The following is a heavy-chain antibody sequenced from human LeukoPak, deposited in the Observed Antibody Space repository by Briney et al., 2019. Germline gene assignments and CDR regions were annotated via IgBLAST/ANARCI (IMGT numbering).Heavy chain of an antibody. J-gene: IGHJ6*02. CDR2: TYRTSKWYT. CDR1: GDSVSHDGPA. V-gene: IGHV6-1*01. Sequence: SQTLSLTCAISGDSVSHDGPAWNWISQSPSRSLEWLGRTYRTSKWYTNYAESVRSRIVVNPDTSKNQFSLQLNSVTPEDTAVYYCARGMRDYYGMDVWGQGTTVTVSS. CDR3: ARGMRDYYGMDV.